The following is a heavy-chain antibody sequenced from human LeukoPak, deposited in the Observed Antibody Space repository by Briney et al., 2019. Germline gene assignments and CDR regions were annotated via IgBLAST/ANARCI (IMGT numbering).Heavy chain of an antibody. CDR1: GFTFSSYW. Sequence: PGGSLRLSCAASGFTFSSYWMNWVRRAPGKGPEWVANIKQDESEGYYGDSVKGRFTISRDNAKSSLYLQMNSLRAEDTAVYYCATGSYLDYWGQGTLVTVSS. V-gene: IGHV3-7*05. J-gene: IGHJ4*02. CDR2: IKQDESEG. CDR3: ATGSYLDY. D-gene: IGHD3-10*01.